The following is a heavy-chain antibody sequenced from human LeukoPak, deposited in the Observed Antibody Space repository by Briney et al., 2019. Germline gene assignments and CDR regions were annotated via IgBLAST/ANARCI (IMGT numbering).Heavy chain of an antibody. CDR3: AKVMRFVGAFDI. CDR1: GFTFDDYA. CDR2: ISWNSGSI. Sequence: QSGGSLRLSCAASGFTFDDYAMHWVRQAPGKGLEWVSGISWNSGSIGYADSVKGRFTISRDNAKNSLYLQMNSLRAEDTALYYCAKVMRFVGAFDIWGQGTMVTVSS. J-gene: IGHJ3*02. V-gene: IGHV3-9*01. D-gene: IGHD3-10*01.